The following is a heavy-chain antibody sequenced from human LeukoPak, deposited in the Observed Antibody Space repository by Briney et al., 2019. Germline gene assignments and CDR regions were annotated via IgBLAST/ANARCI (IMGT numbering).Heavy chain of an antibody. D-gene: IGHD6-6*01. Sequence: GGSLRLSCATSGFTFSSYEMNWVRQAPGKGLEWVSNISSRGTTIYYADSVRGRFTISRDNAKNSLYLQMNSLRGEDMALYYCAKGLVGSSIADFFDYWGQGILVTVSS. CDR2: ISSRGTTI. V-gene: IGHV3-48*03. CDR3: AKGLVGSSIADFFDY. CDR1: GFTFSSYE. J-gene: IGHJ4*02.